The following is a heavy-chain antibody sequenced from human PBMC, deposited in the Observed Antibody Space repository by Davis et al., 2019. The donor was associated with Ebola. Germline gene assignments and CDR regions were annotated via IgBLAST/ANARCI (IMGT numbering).Heavy chain of an antibody. J-gene: IGHJ4*02. CDR1: GFTFSSYW. CDR2: INQDGSDK. D-gene: IGHD2-2*01. Sequence: PGGSLRLSCAASGFTFSSYWMSWVRQAPGKGLEWVANINQDGSDKYYVDSVKGRFTISRDNAKNSLYLQMNSLRADDTAVYYCARVSYCGSSTCYWAFDYWGQGTLVTVSS. V-gene: IGHV3-7*03. CDR3: ARVSYCGSSTCYWAFDY.